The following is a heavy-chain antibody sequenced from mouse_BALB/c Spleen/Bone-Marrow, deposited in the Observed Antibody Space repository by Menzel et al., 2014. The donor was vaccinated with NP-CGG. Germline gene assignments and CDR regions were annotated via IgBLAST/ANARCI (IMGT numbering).Heavy chain of an antibody. CDR1: GYTFTSYW. CDR3: ARWGAYFDY. CDR2: IDPSDSET. Sequence: QVQLQQSGAELVRPGTPVKLSCKASGYTFTSYWMNWVKQRPGRGLEWIGRIDPSDSETHHNQKFKDKATLTVDKSSSTAYIQLSSLTSEDSAVYYCARWGAYFDYWGQGTTLTVSS. V-gene: IGHV1-61*01. J-gene: IGHJ2*01.